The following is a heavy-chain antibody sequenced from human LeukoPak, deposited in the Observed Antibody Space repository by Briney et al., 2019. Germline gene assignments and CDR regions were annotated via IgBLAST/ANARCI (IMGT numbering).Heavy chain of an antibody. Sequence: RAGGSLRLSCAASGFTFSDYYMSWVRQAPGKGLEWVSTISRSGVATYYANSVKGRFTISRDNSKNTVYVQMNSLRAEDTAIYYCAKHSHDGSAPYYEVQLDYWGQGTLVTVSS. CDR1: GFTFSDYY. D-gene: IGHD3-22*01. CDR2: ISRSGVAT. J-gene: IGHJ4*02. CDR3: AKHSHDGSAPYYEVQLDY. V-gene: IGHV3-23*01.